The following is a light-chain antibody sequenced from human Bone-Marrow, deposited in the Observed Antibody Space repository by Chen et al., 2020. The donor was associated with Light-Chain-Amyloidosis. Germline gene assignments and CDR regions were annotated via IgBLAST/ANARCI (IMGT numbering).Light chain of an antibody. Sequence: QSALTQPASVSGSPGQSITISRTGTSSDVGGDNHVSWYQQHPDKAPKLMIYEVTNRPSWDPDSFSGYKYDNTDSLTISGLQAEDEADYFCSSYTITNTLVFGSGTRVTVL. J-gene: IGLJ1*01. CDR2: EVT. V-gene: IGLV2-14*01. CDR3: SSYTITNTLV. CDR1: SSDVGGDNH.